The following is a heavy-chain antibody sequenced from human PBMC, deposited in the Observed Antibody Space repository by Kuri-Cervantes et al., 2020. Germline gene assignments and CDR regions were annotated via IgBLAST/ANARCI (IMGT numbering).Heavy chain of an antibody. D-gene: IGHD3-10*01. Sequence: ASVKVSCKASGYTFTSYYMHWVRQAPGRGLEWMGIINPSGGSTSYAQKFQGRVTMTRDTSISTAYMELSRLRSDDTAVYYCASGYGSGSYHYYGMDVWGQGTTVTASS. CDR3: ASGYGSGSYHYYGMDV. CDR2: INPSGGST. J-gene: IGHJ6*02. V-gene: IGHV1-46*01. CDR1: GYTFTSYY.